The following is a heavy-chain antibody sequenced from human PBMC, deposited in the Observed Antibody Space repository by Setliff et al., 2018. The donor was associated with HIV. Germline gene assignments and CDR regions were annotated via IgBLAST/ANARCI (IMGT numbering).Heavy chain of an antibody. CDR2: ISSSSSYI. CDR1: GFTFSSYS. V-gene: IGHV3-21*06. Sequence: GGSLRLSCAASGFTFSSYSMNWVRQAPGKGLEWVSSISSSSSYIYYADSEKGRFPISRDNARNSLYLQMNSLRAEDTAVYYCARDSGSTWYASSRSDYWGQGTLVTVSS. J-gene: IGHJ4*02. D-gene: IGHD6-13*01. CDR3: ARDSGSTWYASSRSDY.